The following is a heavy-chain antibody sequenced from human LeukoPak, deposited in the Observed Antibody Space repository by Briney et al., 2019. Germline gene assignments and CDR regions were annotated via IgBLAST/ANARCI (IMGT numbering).Heavy chain of an antibody. D-gene: IGHD4-17*01. CDR2: IGTAGDP. V-gene: IGHV3-13*05. CDR1: GFTFSSYD. CDR3: SRGLYGDSGN. Sequence: GGSLRLSCAASGFTFSSYDMHWVRQATGKGLEWVSGIGTAGDPYYSGSVEGRFTISRENAKNSLYLQMNSLRAGDTAVYYCSRGLYGDSGNWGQGTLVTVSS. J-gene: IGHJ4*02.